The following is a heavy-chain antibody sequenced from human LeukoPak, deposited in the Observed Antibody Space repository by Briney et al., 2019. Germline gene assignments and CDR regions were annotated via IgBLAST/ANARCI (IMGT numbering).Heavy chain of an antibody. CDR1: GDSIGSTSYY. CDR2: IFYSGSA. D-gene: IGHD2-2*01. Sequence: SETLSLTCIVSGDSIGSTSYYWAWIRQPPGKGLEWIGMIFYSGSAYYTPSLRGRVTLSVDTSRNQFSLSLISVTAADTGVYYCARHKCSSATCQMRYAFDIWGQGTMVTVSS. CDR3: ARHKCSSATCQMRYAFDI. J-gene: IGHJ3*02. V-gene: IGHV4-39*01.